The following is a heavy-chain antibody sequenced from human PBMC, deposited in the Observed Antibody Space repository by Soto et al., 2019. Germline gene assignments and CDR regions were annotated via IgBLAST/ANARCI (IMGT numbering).Heavy chain of an antibody. Sequence: GGSLRLSCAASGFTFSSDAMSWVRQAPGKGLEWVSASSGSGGSTYYADSVKGRFTISRDNSKNTLYLQMNSLRAEDTAVYYCAKLYTAMVYFDYWGQGTLVTVSS. D-gene: IGHD5-18*01. CDR1: GFTFSSDA. V-gene: IGHV3-23*01. J-gene: IGHJ4*02. CDR2: SSGSGGST. CDR3: AKLYTAMVYFDY.